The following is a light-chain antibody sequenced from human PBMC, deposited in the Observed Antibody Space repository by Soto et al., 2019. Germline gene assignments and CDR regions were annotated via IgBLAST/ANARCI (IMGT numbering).Light chain of an antibody. CDR2: GAS. Sequence: EIVLTQSPGTLSLSPGERATLSCRASQSVSSSYLAWYQQRPGQAPRLLIYGASSRATGITDRFSGSGSGTDFTLTISRLEPEDFAVYFCQQYGSSPRKFGKGTKVEVK. CDR1: QSVSSSY. J-gene: IGKJ1*01. CDR3: QQYGSSPRK. V-gene: IGKV3-20*01.